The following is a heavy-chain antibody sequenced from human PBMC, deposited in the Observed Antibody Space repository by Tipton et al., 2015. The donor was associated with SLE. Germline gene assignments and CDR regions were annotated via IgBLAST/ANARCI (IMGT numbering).Heavy chain of an antibody. CDR2: INHSGST. CDR3: ARGRPSDYIWVNSGWVFDY. CDR1: GGSFSGYY. J-gene: IGHJ4*02. Sequence: LRLSCAVYGGSFSGYYWSWIRKPPGKGLEWIGEINHSGSTNYNPSLESRVTISVDTSKNQFSLKLSSVTAADTALYYCARGRPSDYIWVNSGWVFDYWGQGTLVTVSS. D-gene: IGHD3-16*01. V-gene: IGHV4-34*01.